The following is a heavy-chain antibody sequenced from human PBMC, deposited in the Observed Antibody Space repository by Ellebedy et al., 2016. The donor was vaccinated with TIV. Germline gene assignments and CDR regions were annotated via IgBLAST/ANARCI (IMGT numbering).Heavy chain of an antibody. J-gene: IGHJ6*03. CDR1: GFTFSSYS. CDR2: ISSSGSPL. CDR3: ARVRSVYHYMDV. D-gene: IGHD2-8*01. V-gene: IGHV3-48*01. Sequence: GESLKISCAVSGFTFSSYSMNWVRQAPGKGLEWVSYISSSGSPLHYADSVTGRFSISRDNAKNSLYLHMNSLRAEDTAMYYCARVRSVYHYMDVWGKGTMVTVSS.